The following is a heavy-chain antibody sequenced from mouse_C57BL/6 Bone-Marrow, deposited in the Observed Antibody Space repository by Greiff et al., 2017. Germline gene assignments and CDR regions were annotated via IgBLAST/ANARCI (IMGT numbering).Heavy chain of an antibody. V-gene: IGHV1-7*01. Sequence: VQRVESGAELAKPGASVKLSCKASGYTFTSYWMHWVKQRPGQGLEWIGYINPSSGYTKYNQKFKDKATLTADKSSSTAYMQLSSLTYEDSAVYYCARNYYGRPDYYAMDYWGQGTSVTVSS. CDR1: GYTFTSYW. CDR3: ARNYYGRPDYYAMDY. J-gene: IGHJ4*01. D-gene: IGHD1-1*01. CDR2: INPSSGYT.